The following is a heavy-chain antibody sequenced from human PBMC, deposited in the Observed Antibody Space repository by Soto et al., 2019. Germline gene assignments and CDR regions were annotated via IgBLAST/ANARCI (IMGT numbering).Heavy chain of an antibody. V-gene: IGHV3-23*01. CDR2: ISGSGGST. D-gene: IGHD3-3*01. CDR1: GFTFSSYA. CDR3: AKSTYDFWSGFDY. Sequence: XGSLRLSCAASGFTFSSYAMSWVRQAPGKGLEWVSAISGSGGSTYHADSVKGRFTISRDNSKNTLYLQMNSLRAEDTAVYYCAKSTYDFWSGFDYWGQGNLVTVSS. J-gene: IGHJ4*02.